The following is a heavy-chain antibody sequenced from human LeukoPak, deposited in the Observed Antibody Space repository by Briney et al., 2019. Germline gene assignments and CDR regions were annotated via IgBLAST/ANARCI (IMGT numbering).Heavy chain of an antibody. CDR1: GYTFTGYY. CDR3: ARGNYYGSGSYPFDY. D-gene: IGHD3-10*01. V-gene: IGHV1-2*02. Sequence: GASVKVSCKASGYTFTGYYMHWVRQAPGQGLEWMGWIIPNSGGTNYAQKFQGRVTMTRDTSISTAYMELSRLRSDDTAVYYCARGNYYGSGSYPFDYWGQGTLVTVSS. CDR2: IIPNSGGT. J-gene: IGHJ4*02.